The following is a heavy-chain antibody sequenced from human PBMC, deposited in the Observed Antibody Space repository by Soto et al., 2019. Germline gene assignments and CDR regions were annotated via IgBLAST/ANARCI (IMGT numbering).Heavy chain of an antibody. V-gene: IGHV4-31*03. Sequence: QVQLQESGPGLVKPSQTLSLTCTVSGGSISSGGYYWSWIRQHPGKGLEWIGYIYYSGSTYYNPSLKRRVTIAVDTSKNQFSLKLSSVTAADTAVYYCARDRGGNPQGAFDIWGQGTMVTVSS. CDR3: ARDRGGNPQGAFDI. CDR1: GGSISSGGYY. D-gene: IGHD2-15*01. J-gene: IGHJ3*02. CDR2: IYYSGST.